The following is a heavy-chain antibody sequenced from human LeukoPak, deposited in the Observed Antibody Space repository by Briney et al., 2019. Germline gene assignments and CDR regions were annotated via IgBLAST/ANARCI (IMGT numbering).Heavy chain of an antibody. CDR1: GFTFSSYA. J-gene: IGHJ4*02. V-gene: IGHV3-23*01. D-gene: IGHD3-22*01. CDR3: ARGYYYDSSGYGH. CDR2: ISGSGGST. Sequence: GGSLRLSCAASGFTFSSYAMSWVRQAPGKGLEWVSAISGSGGSTYYADSVKGRFTISRDNAKNSLYLQMNSLRAEDTAVYYCARGYYYDSSGYGHWGQGTLVTVSS.